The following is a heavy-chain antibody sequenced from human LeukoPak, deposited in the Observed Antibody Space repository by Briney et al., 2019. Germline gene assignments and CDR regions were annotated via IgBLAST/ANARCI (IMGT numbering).Heavy chain of an antibody. CDR3: ATDLNSGSYSPDRYGMDV. CDR1: GYTLTQLS. D-gene: IGHD1-26*01. J-gene: IGHJ6*02. Sequence: ASVKVSCKVSGYTLTQLSMHWVRQAPAKGREWMGGFDPEDGETIYAQKFQGRVTMTEDTSPDTAYMELGSLRSEDTVVYYCATDLNSGSYSPDRYGMDVWGQGTTVTVSS. V-gene: IGHV1-24*01. CDR2: FDPEDGET.